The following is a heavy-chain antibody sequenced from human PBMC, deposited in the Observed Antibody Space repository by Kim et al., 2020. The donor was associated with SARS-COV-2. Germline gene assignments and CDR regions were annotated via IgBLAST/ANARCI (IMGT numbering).Heavy chain of an antibody. CDR1: GFTFSSYA. Sequence: GGSLRLSCAASGFTFSSYAMSWVRQAPGKGLQWVATISSSGDSKYYADSVKGRFTISRDNSKNTLSLQMNSLRAEDTAVYYCAKGVYYYDSSGYFGYWGQGTLVTVSS. CDR2: ISSSGDSK. D-gene: IGHD3-22*01. V-gene: IGHV3-23*01. J-gene: IGHJ4*02. CDR3: AKGVYYYDSSGYFGY.